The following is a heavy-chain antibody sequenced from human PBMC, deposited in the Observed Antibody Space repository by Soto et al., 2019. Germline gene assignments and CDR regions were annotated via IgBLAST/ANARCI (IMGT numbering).Heavy chain of an antibody. J-gene: IGHJ1*01. CDR2: INHSGAT. Sequence: ETLSLTCAVYGGSFNGHFWTWIRQPPGKGLEWLGEINHSGATKYNSAHKNRVTISGDTSKNQYSLKLKSETAADTAMYYCARGIFTILTGYLYFEHWGHGTLVTVS. CDR1: GGSFNGHF. V-gene: IGHV4-34*01. D-gene: IGHD3-9*01. CDR3: ARGIFTILTGYLYFEH.